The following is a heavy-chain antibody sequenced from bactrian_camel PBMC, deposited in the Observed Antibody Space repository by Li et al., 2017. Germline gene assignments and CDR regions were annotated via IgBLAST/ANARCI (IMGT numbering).Heavy chain of an antibody. CDR2: LASYGTT. Sequence: HVQLVESGGGSVQAGGSLTLSCVGSGFSFDDADMGWYRQGSGNDCKLVSALASYGTTYYTDSVKGRFTISKDKDHVKNTLFLEMTNLKADDTAMYYCTADTVKASLATIAQFAAYEGHRTQVTVS. V-gene: IGHV3S53*01. CDR1: GFSFDDAD. J-gene: IGHJ4*01. D-gene: IGHD4*01.